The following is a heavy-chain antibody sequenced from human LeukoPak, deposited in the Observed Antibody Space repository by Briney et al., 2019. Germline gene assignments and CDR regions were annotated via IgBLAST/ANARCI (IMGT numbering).Heavy chain of an antibody. J-gene: IGHJ5*02. V-gene: IGHV4-34*01. CDR1: Y. D-gene: IGHD6-13*01. CDR3: ARQGTSSWYGNWFDP. CDR2: INHSGST. Sequence: YWSXIRQPPGXGLXWIGEINHSGSTNYTPSLKSRVTISVDTSKTQFSLKLSSVTAADTAVYYCARQGTSSWYGNWFDPWGQGTLVTVSS.